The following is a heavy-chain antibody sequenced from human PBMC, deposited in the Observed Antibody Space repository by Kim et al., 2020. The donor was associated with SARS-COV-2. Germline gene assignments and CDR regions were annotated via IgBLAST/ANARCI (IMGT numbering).Heavy chain of an antibody. D-gene: IGHD3-9*01. Sequence: PSPKSRVTISVDKSKNQFSLKLSSVTAADTAVYYCARGNDILTGYSHFDYWGQGTLVTVSS. CDR3: ARGNDILTGYSHFDY. V-gene: IGHV4-4*02. J-gene: IGHJ4*02.